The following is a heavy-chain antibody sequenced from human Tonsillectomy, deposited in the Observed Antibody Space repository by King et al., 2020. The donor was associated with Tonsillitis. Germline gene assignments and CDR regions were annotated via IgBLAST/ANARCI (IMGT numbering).Heavy chain of an antibody. CDR1: TFTFSSYA. CDR2: MGDSGGST. D-gene: IGHD6-19*01. CDR3: AKDIYSIAVTGSFDY. J-gene: IGHJ4*02. V-gene: IGHV3-23*04. Sequence: VQLVESGGGLVQLGGSLRLSCVASTFTFSSYAMSWVRQAPGKGLEWVSAMGDSGGSTYYADSVSGRFTISRDNSKNTWYPQMNSLRAEDTAVYYCAKDIYSIAVTGSFDYWGQGTLVTVSS.